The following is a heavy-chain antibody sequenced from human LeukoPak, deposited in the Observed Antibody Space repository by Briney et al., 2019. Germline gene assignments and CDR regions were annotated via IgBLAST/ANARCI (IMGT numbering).Heavy chain of an antibody. D-gene: IGHD3-10*01. V-gene: IGHV3-48*01. J-gene: IGHJ3*02. CDR3: ARRFDI. CDR1: GFTFSAYW. Sequence: QAGGSLRLSCAASGFTFSAYWMTWVRQAPGKGLEWVSHIGGSGANIYYADSVKGRFTISRDNAKNTLYLQMNSLRAEDTAIYYCARRFDIWGQGTMVTVSS. CDR2: IGGSGANI.